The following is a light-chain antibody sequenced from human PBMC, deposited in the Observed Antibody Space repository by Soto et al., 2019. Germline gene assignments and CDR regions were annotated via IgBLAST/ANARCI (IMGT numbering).Light chain of an antibody. CDR1: QSVSSSY. CDR3: QQYNNWPPVT. CDR2: GAS. Sequence: EIVLTQSPSTLSLSPGERATLSCRASQSVSSSYLAWYQQKPGQAPRLLIYGASSRAIGIPDRFSGSGSGTDFTLTISRLEPEDFAVYYCQQYNNWPPVTCGQGTKGDIK. V-gene: IGKV3-20*01. J-gene: IGKJ1*01.